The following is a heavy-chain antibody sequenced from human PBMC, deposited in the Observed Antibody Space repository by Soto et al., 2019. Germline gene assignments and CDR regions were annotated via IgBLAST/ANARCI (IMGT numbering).Heavy chain of an antibody. D-gene: IGHD3-10*01. J-gene: IGHJ3*02. CDR3: AAEGEQGIMGQGAFDAFDI. CDR2: TYYRSKWYN. Sequence: LSQTLSLTCVISGDSVSSNSAAWNWIRQSPSRGLEWLGRTYYRSKWYNDYAVSVKSRITINPDTSKNQFSLQLNSVTPEDTAVYYCAAEGEQGIMGQGAFDAFDIWGQGTMVTVSS. CDR1: GDSVSSNSAA. V-gene: IGHV6-1*01.